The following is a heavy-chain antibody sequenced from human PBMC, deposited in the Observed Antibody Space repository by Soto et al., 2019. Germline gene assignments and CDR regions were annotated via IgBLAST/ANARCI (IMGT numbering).Heavy chain of an antibody. Sequence: QVQLQESGPGLVKPSGTLSLTCAVSGGSISTNNWWSWIRQPPGNGLEWLGEIYHSGSTNYSPTLKSRVTISVDTSKNQFSLKLSSVTAAYTAVHYCARDSYGDYRGGEGFDPRGQGTLVTVSS. V-gene: IGHV4-4*02. CDR3: ARDSYGDYRGGEGFDP. D-gene: IGHD4-17*01. CDR1: GGSISTNNW. J-gene: IGHJ5*02. CDR2: IYHSGST.